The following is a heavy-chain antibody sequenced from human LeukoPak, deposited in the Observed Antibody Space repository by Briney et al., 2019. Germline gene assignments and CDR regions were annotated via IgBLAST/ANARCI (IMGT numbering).Heavy chain of an antibody. CDR3: ANGDTTYYDFWSGYSSFDY. J-gene: IGHJ4*02. CDR2: IIPIFGTA. V-gene: IGHV1-69*13. Sequence: SVKVSCKASGGTFSSYAISWVRQAPGQGLEWMGGIIPIFGTANYAQKIQGRVTITADESTSTAYMELSSLRSEDTAVYYCANGDTTYYDFWSGYSSFDYWGQGTLVTVSS. D-gene: IGHD3-3*01. CDR1: GGTFSSYA.